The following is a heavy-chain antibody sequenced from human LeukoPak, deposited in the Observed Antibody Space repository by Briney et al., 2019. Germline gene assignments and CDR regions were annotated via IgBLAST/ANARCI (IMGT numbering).Heavy chain of an antibody. Sequence: GASVKVSCKASGYTFTTYAMRWVRQAPGQRLEWMGWINAGNGNTKYSQKFQGRVTITRDTSASTAYMELSSLRSEDTAVYYCARDMSSGWSFDYWGQGTLVTVSS. D-gene: IGHD6-19*01. CDR3: ARDMSSGWSFDY. CDR2: INAGNGNT. CDR1: GYTFTTYA. J-gene: IGHJ4*02. V-gene: IGHV1-3*01.